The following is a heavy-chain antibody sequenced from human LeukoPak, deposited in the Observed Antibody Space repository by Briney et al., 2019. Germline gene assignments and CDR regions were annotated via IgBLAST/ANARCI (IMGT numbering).Heavy chain of an antibody. D-gene: IGHD3-22*01. CDR3: ARSSDITYYYDSSGYSGSDYGMDV. V-gene: IGHV3-33*01. CDR1: GFTFSSYG. CDR2: IWYDGSNK. J-gene: IGHJ6*02. Sequence: GGSLRLSCAASGFTFSSYGMHWVRQAPGKGLEWVAVIWYDGSNKYYADSVKGRFTISRDNSKNTLYLQMNSLRAEDMAVYYCARSSDITYYYDSSGYSGSDYGMDVWGQGTTVTVSS.